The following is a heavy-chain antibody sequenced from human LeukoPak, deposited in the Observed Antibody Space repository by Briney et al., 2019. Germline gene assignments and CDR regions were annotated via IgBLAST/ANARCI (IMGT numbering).Heavy chain of an antibody. V-gene: IGHV4-39*01. D-gene: IGHD6-13*01. J-gene: IGHJ4*02. Sequence: SETLSLTCTVSGGSISSSSSYWGWIRQPPGKGLEWIGSISYTGSTYYNPPLKSRVTISVDTSKNQFSLKLSSVTAADTAVYYCARVLAAAAHFDYWGQGTLVTASS. CDR1: GGSISSSSSY. CDR3: ARVLAAAAHFDY. CDR2: ISYTGST.